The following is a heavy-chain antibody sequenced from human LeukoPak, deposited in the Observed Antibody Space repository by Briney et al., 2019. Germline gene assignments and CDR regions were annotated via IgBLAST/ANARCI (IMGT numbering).Heavy chain of an antibody. CDR3: AKSPPGNYYGSGSYYNEGIDY. D-gene: IGHD3-10*01. CDR1: GFTFSSYG. V-gene: IGHV3-30*18. Sequence: GRSLRLSCAASGFTFSSYGMHWVRQAPGKGLEWVAVISYDGSNKYYADSVKGRFTISRDNSKNTLYLQMNSLRAEDTAVYYCAKSPPGNYYGSGSYYNEGIDYWGQGTLVTASS. J-gene: IGHJ4*02. CDR2: ISYDGSNK.